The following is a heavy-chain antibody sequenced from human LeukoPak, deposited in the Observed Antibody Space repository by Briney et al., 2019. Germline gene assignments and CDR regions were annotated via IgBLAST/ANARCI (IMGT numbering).Heavy chain of an antibody. D-gene: IGHD3-9*01. CDR1: GFTFNNYA. CDR2: IRSKAYGGTT. CDR3: ARAYFSILTRYYIDY. J-gene: IGHJ4*02. V-gene: IGHV3-49*04. Sequence: GGSLRLSCAASGFTFNNYAMSWVRQAPGKGLEWVGFIRSKAYGGTTEYAASMKGRFTISRDDSKSIAYLQMNSLKTEDTAVYYCARAYFSILTRYYIDYWGQGTLVTVSS.